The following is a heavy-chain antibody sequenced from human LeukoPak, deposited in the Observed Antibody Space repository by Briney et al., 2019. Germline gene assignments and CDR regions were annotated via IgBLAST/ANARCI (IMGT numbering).Heavy chain of an antibody. V-gene: IGHV5-51*01. CDR1: GYNFTIYW. CDR3: AIFDFLFGEIDNWFDP. Sequence: GESLKISCKGSGYNFTIYWIGWVRQMPGKGLEWRGIIYPGDSDTRYSPSFQGQVTISADKSISTACLQWSSLKASDTAMYYCAIFDFLFGEIDNWFDPWGQGTQVTVSS. CDR2: IYPGDSDT. J-gene: IGHJ5*02. D-gene: IGHD3-16*01.